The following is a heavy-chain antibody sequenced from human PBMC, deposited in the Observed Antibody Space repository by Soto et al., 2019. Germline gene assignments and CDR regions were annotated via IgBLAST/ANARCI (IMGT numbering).Heavy chain of an antibody. Sequence: QVQLQESGPGLVKPSETLSLTCAVSGVSLTTNNWWTWVRQAPGKGLEWVCEIYQTGNTNYNPSLNSRVIASLDKSKNQFFLILTSVTAADTAIYYCARGGYCSGGSCSGWFDSWGQGTLVTVSS. CDR3: ARGGYCSGGSCSGWFDS. J-gene: IGHJ5*01. V-gene: IGHV4-4*02. CDR1: GVSLTTNNW. CDR2: IYQTGNT. D-gene: IGHD2-15*01.